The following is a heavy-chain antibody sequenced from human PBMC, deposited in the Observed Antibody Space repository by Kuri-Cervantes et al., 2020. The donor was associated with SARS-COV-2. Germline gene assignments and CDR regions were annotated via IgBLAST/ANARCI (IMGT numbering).Heavy chain of an antibody. V-gene: IGHV3-23*01. Sequence: LSLTCAASGFTFSSYAMSWVRQAPGKGLEWVSAISGSGGSTYYADSVKGRFTISRDNSKNTLYLQMNSLRAEDTAVYYCAKGGTTVTDFDYWGQGTLVTVSS. CDR2: ISGSGGST. CDR1: GFTFSSYA. J-gene: IGHJ4*02. D-gene: IGHD4-17*01. CDR3: AKGGTTVTDFDY.